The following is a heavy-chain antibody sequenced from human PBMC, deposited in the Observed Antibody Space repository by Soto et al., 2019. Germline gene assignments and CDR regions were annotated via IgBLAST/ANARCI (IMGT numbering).Heavy chain of an antibody. CDR1: GFTFSDVW. D-gene: IGHD3-3*01. CDR2: IKRKADGGAI. CDR3: TIDNMFGATSPQFHH. J-gene: IGHJ1*01. Sequence: EVRLVESGGGLTQPGGSLRLSCAASGFTFSDVWMSWVRQAPGKGLEWVGRIKRKADGGAIDFAAPVKGRFSISGDDSKNTLYLQMNNLKTEDTAVYFWTIDNMFGATSPQFHHWGQGTLVTVSA. V-gene: IGHV3-15*01.